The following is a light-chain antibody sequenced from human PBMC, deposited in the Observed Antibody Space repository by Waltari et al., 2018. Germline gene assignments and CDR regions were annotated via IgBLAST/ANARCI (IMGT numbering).Light chain of an antibody. V-gene: IGKV4-1*01. J-gene: IGKJ4*01. CDR1: QTLLSSSNGYLY. CDR2: SAS. Sequence: DIVLTQSPDSLAVSLGERATIHCQASQTLLSSSNGYLYLGWYQQKPGHPPKLLISSASTRESGVPDRFTGSGSGTDFTLTINSLQTEDVAIYYCQQYYRSPVTFGGGTRVEIK. CDR3: QQYYRSPVT.